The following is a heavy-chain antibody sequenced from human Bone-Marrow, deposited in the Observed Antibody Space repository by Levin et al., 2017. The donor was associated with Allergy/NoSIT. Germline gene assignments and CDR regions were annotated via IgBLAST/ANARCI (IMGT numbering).Heavy chain of an antibody. CDR1: GFTFSSYA. J-gene: IGHJ4*02. CDR2: ISYDGSNK. D-gene: IGHD1-26*01. V-gene: IGHV3-30*04. CDR3: AREGGSYWEYYFDY. Sequence: PGGSLRLSCAASGFTFSSYAMHWVRQAPGKGLEWVAVISYDGSNKYYADSVKGRFTISRDNSKNTLYLQMNSLRAEDTAVYYCAREGGSYWEYYFDYWGQGTLVTVSS.